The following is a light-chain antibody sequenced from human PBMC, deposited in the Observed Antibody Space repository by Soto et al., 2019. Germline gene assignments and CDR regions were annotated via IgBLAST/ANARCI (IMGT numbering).Light chain of an antibody. CDR1: QSVSSSY. J-gene: IGKJ4*01. CDR3: QQFGGSPPRLT. CDR2: ATS. V-gene: IGKV3-20*01. Sequence: EIVLTQSPGTLSLSPGERATLSCRASQSVSSSYLAWYQQKPGQAPRLLIYATSSRVTGVPDRFSGSGSGTDFTLNINRLEPEDFAVYYCQQFGGSPPRLTFGGGTNVEIK.